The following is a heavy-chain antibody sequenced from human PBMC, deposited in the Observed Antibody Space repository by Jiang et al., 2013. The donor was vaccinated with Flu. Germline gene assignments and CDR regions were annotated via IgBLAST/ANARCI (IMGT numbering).Heavy chain of an antibody. D-gene: IGHD3-22*01. V-gene: IGHV7-4-1*01. CDR3: AGDDSFHYYSLGY. CDR1: GYTFTTFA. Sequence: QSGSELKSPGASVTVSCKASGYTFTTFAFNWVRQAPGQGLEYMGWINTYTGEATYAQDFTGRFVFSVDTSINTAYLQIHSLKAEDTAVYYCAGDDSFHYYSLGYWGQGTLVTVSS. J-gene: IGHJ4*02. CDR2: INTYTGEA.